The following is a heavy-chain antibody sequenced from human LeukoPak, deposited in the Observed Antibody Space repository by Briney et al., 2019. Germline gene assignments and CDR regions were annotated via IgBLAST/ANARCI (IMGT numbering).Heavy chain of an antibody. CDR1: GFTFSDYF. J-gene: IGHJ6*02. V-gene: IGHV3-11*01. CDR2: ITASGGTI. D-gene: IGHD5-18*01. Sequence: GGSLRLSCAGSGFTFSDYFMTWIRQAPGKGLEWVSFITASGGTIHYAESVKGRFTISRDNAKNSLYLIMSSLTAEDTAVYYCAREVDTYGWGTDVWGQGTTVTVSS. CDR3: AREVDTYGWGTDV.